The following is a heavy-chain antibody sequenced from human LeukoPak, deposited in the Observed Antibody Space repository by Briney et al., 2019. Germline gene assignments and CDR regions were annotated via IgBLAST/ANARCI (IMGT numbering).Heavy chain of an antibody. J-gene: IGHJ4*02. CDR2: ISKSGDST. CDR1: GFTFSSYA. Sequence: GGSLRLSCAASGFTFSSYAMSWVRQAPGKGLEWVSAISKSGDSTLYADSVKGRFTISRDNSQNTLYVQMNSLRAEDTAVYYCAKAPRGAVAGLWDYWGQGTLVTVSS. CDR3: AKAPRGAVAGLWDY. V-gene: IGHV3-23*01. D-gene: IGHD6-19*01.